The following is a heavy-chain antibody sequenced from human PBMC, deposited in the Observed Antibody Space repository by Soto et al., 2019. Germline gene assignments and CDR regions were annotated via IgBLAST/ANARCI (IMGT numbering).Heavy chain of an antibody. J-gene: IGHJ4*02. CDR2: LYTGGTI. CDR1: GFSVSSKY. Sequence: EVQLVESGGGLVQPGGSLRLSCAASGFSVSSKYMSWVRQAPDKGLEWVSVLYTGGTIFYTDSVRGRFTISRNSSNNTLDLQMTSLRAEDTAVYYCARGCGGGSCYSDWDYWGQGTLVTVST. V-gene: IGHV3-53*01. D-gene: IGHD2-15*01. CDR3: ARGCGGGSCYSDWDY.